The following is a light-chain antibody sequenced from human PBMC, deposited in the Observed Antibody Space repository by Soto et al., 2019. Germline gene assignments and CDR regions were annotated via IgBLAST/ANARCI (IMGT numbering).Light chain of an antibody. J-gene: IGLJ2*01. CDR3: SSYTSSSTVI. CDR1: SSDVGAYNY. Sequence: QSALTQPASVSGSPGQSITISCTGTSSDVGAYNYVSWYQQHPGKAPKIMIYEVSNRPSGVSNRFSGSKSGNTASLTISGLQAEDEAHYYCSSYTSSSTVIFGGGTKVTVL. CDR2: EVS. V-gene: IGLV2-14*01.